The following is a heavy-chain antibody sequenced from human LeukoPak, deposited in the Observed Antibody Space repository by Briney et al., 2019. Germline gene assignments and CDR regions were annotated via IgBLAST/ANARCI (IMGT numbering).Heavy chain of an antibody. CDR1: GFTFRSYW. CDR2: IKQDGSEK. V-gene: IGHV3-7*01. CDR3: AGARGLPDYFDY. J-gene: IGHJ4*02. Sequence: GGSLRLSCAASGFTFRSYWMSWVRQAPGKGLEWVANIKQDGSEKYYVDSVKGRFTISRDNAKNSLYLQMNSLRAEDTAVYYCAGARGLPDYFDYWGQGTLVTVSS. D-gene: IGHD1-26*01.